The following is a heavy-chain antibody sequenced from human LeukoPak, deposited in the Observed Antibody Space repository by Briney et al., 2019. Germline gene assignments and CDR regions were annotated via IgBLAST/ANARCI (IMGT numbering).Heavy chain of an antibody. CDR1: GGSFSGYY. Sequence: SETLSLTCAVYGGSFSGYYWTWIRQPPGKGLEWIGEINHSGSTNYNPSLKSRVTISVDTSKNQFSLKLSSVTAADTAVYYRARGKGSGWTFDYWGQGTLVTVSS. D-gene: IGHD6-19*01. J-gene: IGHJ4*02. V-gene: IGHV4-34*01. CDR3: ARGKGSGWTFDY. CDR2: INHSGST.